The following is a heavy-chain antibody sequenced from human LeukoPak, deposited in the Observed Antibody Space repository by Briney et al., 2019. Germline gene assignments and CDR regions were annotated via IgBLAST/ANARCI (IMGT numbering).Heavy chain of an antibody. J-gene: IGHJ4*02. Sequence: PGGSLRLSCVASGFTFSSYAMSWVRQAPGKGLEWVSAISGSGGSTYYADSEKGRFTISRDNSKNTLYLQMNSLRAEDTAVYYCAKDRDSSGWYDYWGQGTLVTVSS. CDR2: ISGSGGST. V-gene: IGHV3-23*01. CDR1: GFTFSSYA. D-gene: IGHD6-19*01. CDR3: AKDRDSSGWYDY.